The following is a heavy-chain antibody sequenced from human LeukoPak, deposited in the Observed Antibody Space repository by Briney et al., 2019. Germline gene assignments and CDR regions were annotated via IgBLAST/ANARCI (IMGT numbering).Heavy chain of an antibody. J-gene: IGHJ4*02. Sequence: GGSLRLSCAASGFTFSSYGMHWVRQAPGKGLEWVAVIWYDGSNKYYADSVKGRFTISRDNSKNTLYLQMNSLRAEDTAVYYCARPIVATNLDYWGQGTLVTVSS. CDR1: GFTFSSYG. V-gene: IGHV3-33*01. CDR3: ARPIVATNLDY. D-gene: IGHD5-12*01. CDR2: IWYDGSNK.